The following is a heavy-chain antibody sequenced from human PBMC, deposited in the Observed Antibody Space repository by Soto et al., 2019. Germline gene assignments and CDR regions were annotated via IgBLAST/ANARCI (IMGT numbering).Heavy chain of an antibody. CDR1: GFTFSSYA. CDR3: ARDLWVYNWNYVSYYYGMDV. D-gene: IGHD1-7*01. Sequence: GGSLRLSCAASGFTFSSYAMHWVRQAPGKGLEWVAVISYDGSNKYYADSVKGRFTISRDNSKNTLYLQMNSLRAEDTAVYYCARDLWVYNWNYVSYYYGMDVWGQGTTVTVSS. J-gene: IGHJ6*02. V-gene: IGHV3-30-3*01. CDR2: ISYDGSNK.